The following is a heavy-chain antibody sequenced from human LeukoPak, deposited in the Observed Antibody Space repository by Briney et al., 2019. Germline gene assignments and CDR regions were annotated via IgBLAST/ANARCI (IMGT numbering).Heavy chain of an antibody. CDR3: ARDRSYGLDV. Sequence: PGGSLRLSCAASGFTFSDYWVHWVRQAPGKGLVWVSLVKSDGSSTSHADSVKGRFTISRDNAKNTLYLQMNSLRAEDTAVYYCARDRSYGLDVWGQGTTVTVSS. V-gene: IGHV3-74*01. CDR2: VKSDGSST. J-gene: IGHJ6*02. CDR1: GFTFSDYW.